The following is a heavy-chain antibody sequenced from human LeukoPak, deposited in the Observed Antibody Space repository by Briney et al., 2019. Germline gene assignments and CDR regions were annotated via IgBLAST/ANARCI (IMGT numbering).Heavy chain of an antibody. J-gene: IGHJ4*02. V-gene: IGHV4-59*12. D-gene: IGHD6-13*01. CDR1: GGSISSYY. Sequence: SETLSLACTVSGGSISSYYWSWIRQPPGKGLEWIGYIYYSGSTNYNPSLKGRVTISVDTSKNQFSLKLSSVTAADTAVYYCARASPLDSSSWYYFDYWGQGTLVTVSS. CDR2: IYYSGST. CDR3: ARASPLDSSSWYYFDY.